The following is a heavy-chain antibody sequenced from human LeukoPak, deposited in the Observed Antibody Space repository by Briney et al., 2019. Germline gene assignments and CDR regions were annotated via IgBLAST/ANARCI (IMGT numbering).Heavy chain of an antibody. V-gene: IGHV4-59*01. Sequence: SETLSLTCTVSGGSISSYYWSWIRQPPGKGLEWIGYIYYSGSTNYNPSLKSRVTISVDTSKNQSSLKLSSVTAADTAVYYCARMIAVAGTNYFDYWGQGTLVTVSS. CDR3: ARMIAVAGTNYFDY. CDR2: IYYSGST. J-gene: IGHJ4*02. CDR1: GGSISSYY. D-gene: IGHD6-19*01.